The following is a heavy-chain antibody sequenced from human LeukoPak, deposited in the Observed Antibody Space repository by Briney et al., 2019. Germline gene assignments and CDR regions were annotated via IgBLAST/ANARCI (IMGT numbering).Heavy chain of an antibody. CDR1: GFTFSDYW. CDR2: INQDGRDQ. V-gene: IGHV3-7*04. J-gene: IGHJ4*02. Sequence: GGSLRLSCAASGFTFSDYWMSWARQAPGQGLGWVAKINQDGRDQHFVDSVKGRFTISRDNAKNLLFLQMDSLRAEDTAVYYCTGGALDYWGPGTLVTVSS. CDR3: TGGALDY.